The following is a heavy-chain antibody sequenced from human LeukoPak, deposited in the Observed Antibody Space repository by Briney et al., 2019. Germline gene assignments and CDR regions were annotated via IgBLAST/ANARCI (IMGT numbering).Heavy chain of an antibody. CDR3: AREGLQHYYDSSGYPYFDY. V-gene: IGHV3-7*04. Sequence: GGSLRLSCAASGFTFSSYWMSWVRQAPGKGLEWVANIKQDGSEKYYVDSVKGRFTISRDNAKNSLYLQMNSLRAEDTAVYYCAREGLQHYYDSSGYPYFDYWGRGTLVTVSS. CDR2: IKQDGSEK. CDR1: GFTFSSYW. J-gene: IGHJ4*02. D-gene: IGHD3-22*01.